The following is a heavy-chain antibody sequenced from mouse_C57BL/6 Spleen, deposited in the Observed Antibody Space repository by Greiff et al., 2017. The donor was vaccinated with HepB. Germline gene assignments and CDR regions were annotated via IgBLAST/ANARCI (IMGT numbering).Heavy chain of an antibody. V-gene: IGHV5-4*01. Sequence: EVMLVESGGGLVKPGGSLKLSCAASGFTFSSYAMSWVRQTPEKRLEWVATISDGGSYTYYPDNVKGRFTISRDNAKNNLYLQMSHLKSEDTAMYYCARDLHYYGSRRFYAMDYWGQGTSVTVSS. D-gene: IGHD1-1*01. CDR2: ISDGGSYT. CDR1: GFTFSSYA. J-gene: IGHJ4*01. CDR3: ARDLHYYGSRRFYAMDY.